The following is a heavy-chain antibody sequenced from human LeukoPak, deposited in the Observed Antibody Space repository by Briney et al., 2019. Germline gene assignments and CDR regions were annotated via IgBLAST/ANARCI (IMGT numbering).Heavy chain of an antibody. CDR3: ARQGITMVRGAT. J-gene: IGHJ5*02. D-gene: IGHD3-10*01. V-gene: IGHV4-39*01. CDR2: IFYSGST. Sequence: PSETLSLTCTVSGGSISSSSYYWGWIRQPPGKGLERIGSIFYSGSTYSNPSLKSRVTISVDTSKNQFSLKLSSVTAADTAVYYCARQGITMVRGATWGQGTLVTVSS. CDR1: GGSISSSSYY.